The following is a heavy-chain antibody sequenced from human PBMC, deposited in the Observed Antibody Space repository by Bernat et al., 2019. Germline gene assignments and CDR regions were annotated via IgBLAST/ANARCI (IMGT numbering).Heavy chain of an antibody. Sequence: QVQLQESGPGLVKPSGTLSLTCAVSGGSISSSSYYWGWIRQPPGKGLEWIGSIYYSGSTYYNPSLKSRVTISVDTSKNQFSLKLSSVTAADTAVYYCARGAHNLLWFGEYYYGMDVWGQGTTVTVSS. V-gene: IGHV4-39*01. CDR1: GGSISSSSYY. CDR2: IYYSGST. D-gene: IGHD3-10*01. CDR3: ARGAHNLLWFGEYYYGMDV. J-gene: IGHJ6*02.